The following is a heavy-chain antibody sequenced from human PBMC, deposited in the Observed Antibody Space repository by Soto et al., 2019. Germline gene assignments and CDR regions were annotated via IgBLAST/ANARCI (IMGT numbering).Heavy chain of an antibody. Sequence: PGGSLRLSCAASGFTFSSYSMNWVRQAPGKGLEWVPSISSSSSYIYYADSVKGRFTISRDNAKNSLYLQMNSLRVEDTAVYYSGRAPSNYLASGSYLPYYMDVWGKGTTVPVP. CDR2: ISSSSSYI. V-gene: IGHV3-21*01. CDR3: GRAPSNYLASGSYLPYYMDV. CDR1: GFTFSSYS. D-gene: IGHD3-10*01. J-gene: IGHJ6*03.